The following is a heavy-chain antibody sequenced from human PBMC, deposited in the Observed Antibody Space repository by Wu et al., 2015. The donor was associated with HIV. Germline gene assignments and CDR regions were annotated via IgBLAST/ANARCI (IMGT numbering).Heavy chain of an antibody. CDR1: GGTFRSYS. Sequence: QVQLVQSGAEVKKPGSSVKVSCKTSGGTFRSYSISWLRQAPGQGLEWMGRIIPTLGASNYARKFQGRVTIVADESTNTVYMQLNSLRSEDTAVYYCAKRDGHMVFSAFDMWGQGTRVTVSS. CDR2: IIPTLGAS. CDR3: AKRDGHMVFSAFDM. D-gene: IGHD5-24*01. V-gene: IGHV1-69*08. J-gene: IGHJ3*02.